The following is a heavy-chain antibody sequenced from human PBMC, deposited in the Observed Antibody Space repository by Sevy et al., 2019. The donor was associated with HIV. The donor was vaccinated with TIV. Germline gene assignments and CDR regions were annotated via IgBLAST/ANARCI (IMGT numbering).Heavy chain of an antibody. Sequence: GGSLRLSCVVSGISFTTSGMHWVRQAPGKGLEWVALISYHGRDKFYAESVKGRSTISRDNSKNMLYLQMNSLRAEDTAVYYCAKDFTGYNRMDVWGQGTMVTVSS. CDR2: ISYHGRDK. CDR1: GISFTTSG. V-gene: IGHV3-30*18. J-gene: IGHJ6*02. CDR3: AKDFTGYNRMDV. D-gene: IGHD3-9*01.